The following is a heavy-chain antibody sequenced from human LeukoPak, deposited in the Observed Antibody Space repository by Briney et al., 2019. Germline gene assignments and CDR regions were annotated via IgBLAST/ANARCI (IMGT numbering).Heavy chain of an antibody. J-gene: IGHJ4*02. D-gene: IGHD6-13*01. CDR1: GGSISSYY. V-gene: IGHV4-59*08. Sequence: SETLSLTCTVSGGSISSYYWSWIRQPPGKGLEWIGYIYYSGSTNYNPSLKSRVTISVDTSKNQFSLKLSSVTAADTAVYYCAKGSCSWLLRYYFDYWGQGTLVTVSS. CDR3: AKGSCSWLLRYYFDY. CDR2: IYYSGST.